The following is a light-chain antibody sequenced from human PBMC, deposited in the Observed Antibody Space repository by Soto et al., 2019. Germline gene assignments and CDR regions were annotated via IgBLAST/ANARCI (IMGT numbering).Light chain of an antibody. CDR2: GAS. CDR3: QQYNNWPPVFT. V-gene: IGKV3-15*01. CDR1: PSVSSN. J-gene: IGKJ3*01. Sequence: EIVMTQSPAPLSVSPGERATLSCRASPSVSSNLAWYQQKPGQAPRLLIYGASTRATGIPARFSGSGSGTEFTLTISSLQSEDFAVYYCQQYNNWPPVFTFGPGTKVYIK.